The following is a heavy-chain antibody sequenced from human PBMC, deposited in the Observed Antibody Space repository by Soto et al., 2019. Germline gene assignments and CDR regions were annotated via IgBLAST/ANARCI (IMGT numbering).Heavy chain of an antibody. CDR1: NGSISSGGSY. V-gene: IGHV4-31*03. CDR2: IFCTGST. J-gene: IGHJ3*02. Sequence: QVQLQESGPGLVKPSQTLSLTCTVSNGSISSGGSYWSWVRQHPGKGLEWIGYIFCTGSTFYKPSLKSRVTMSVETSKHQFSLKLTYVTAADTAVYYCERDTVYYHSSGFVRAPFAIWGQGTLVTVSS. CDR3: ERDTVYYHSSGFVRAPFAI. D-gene: IGHD3-22*01.